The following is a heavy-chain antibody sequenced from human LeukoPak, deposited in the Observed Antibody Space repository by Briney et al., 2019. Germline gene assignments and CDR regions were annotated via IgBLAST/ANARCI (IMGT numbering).Heavy chain of an antibody. CDR2: IYPGDSDT. CDR3: ARGYYCTNGVCSDPSFDY. CDR1: GYRFTSYW. D-gene: IGHD2-8*01. Sequence: GESLKISCKGSGYRFTSYWIGWVRQMPGKGLEWMGIIYPGDSDTRYSPSFQGQVTISADKSISTAYRQWSSLKASDTAMYYCARGYYCTNGVCSDPSFDYWGQGTLVTVSS. V-gene: IGHV5-51*01. J-gene: IGHJ4*02.